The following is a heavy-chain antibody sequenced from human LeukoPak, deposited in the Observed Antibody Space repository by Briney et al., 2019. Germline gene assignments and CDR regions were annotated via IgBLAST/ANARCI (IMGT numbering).Heavy chain of an antibody. Sequence: GGSLRLSCAASGFTFNYAWMSWVRQVPGKGLEWVGQTVSEIDGGTTDYAAPVKGRFTISRDDSKSTLYLQMNSLKIEDTAVYYCARMTNWGGGFDYWGQGTLVTVSS. V-gene: IGHV3-15*04. CDR3: ARMTNWGGGFDY. J-gene: IGHJ4*02. D-gene: IGHD7-27*01. CDR2: TVSEIDGGTT. CDR1: GFTFNYAW.